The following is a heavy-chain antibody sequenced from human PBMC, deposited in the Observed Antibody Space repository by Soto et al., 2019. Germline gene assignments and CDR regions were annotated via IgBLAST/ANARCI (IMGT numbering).Heavy chain of an antibody. V-gene: IGHV3-30-3*01. Sequence: VGSLRLSCAASGFTFSDNILHWVRQAPGKGLEWLAFISADGDTKYYADSVKGRFTISRDNSKNTLYLQMNSLRREGTSVYYCLGGIGYSYGYHAFDLWGQGTMVTVSS. CDR2: ISADGDTK. CDR1: GFTFSDNI. D-gene: IGHD5-18*01. CDR3: LGGIGYSYGYHAFDL. J-gene: IGHJ3*01.